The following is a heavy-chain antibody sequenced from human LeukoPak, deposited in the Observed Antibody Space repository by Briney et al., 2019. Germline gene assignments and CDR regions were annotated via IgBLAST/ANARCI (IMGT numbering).Heavy chain of an antibody. V-gene: IGHV3-23*01. Sequence: GGSLRLSCAASGFTFSSYAMSWVRQAPGKGLEWVSAISGSGGSTYYADPVKGRFTISRDNSKNTLYLQMNSLRAEDTAVYYCAKTPVAAAKYNWFDPWGQGTLVTVSS. J-gene: IGHJ5*02. D-gene: IGHD6-13*01. CDR2: ISGSGGST. CDR1: GFTFSSYA. CDR3: AKTPVAAAKYNWFDP.